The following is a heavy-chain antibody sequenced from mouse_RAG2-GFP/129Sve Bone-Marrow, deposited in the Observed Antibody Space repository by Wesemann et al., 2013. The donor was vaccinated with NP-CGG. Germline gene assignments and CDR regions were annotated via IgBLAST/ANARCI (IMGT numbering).Heavy chain of an antibody. CDR1: GFTFSSFG. CDR3: ARYGYYFDY. CDR2: ISSGSSTI. J-gene: IGHJ2*01. Sequence: GGLVQPGGSRKLSCAASGFTFSSFGMHWVRQAPEKGLEWVAYISSGSSTIYYADTVKGRFTISRDNPKNTLFLQMTSLRSEDTAMYYCARYGYYFDYWGQGTTLTVSS. D-gene: IGHD1-1*02. V-gene: IGHV5-17*02.